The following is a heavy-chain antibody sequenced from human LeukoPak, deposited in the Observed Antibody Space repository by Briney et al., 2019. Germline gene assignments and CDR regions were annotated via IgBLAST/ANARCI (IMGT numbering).Heavy chain of an antibody. D-gene: IGHD6-13*01. Sequence: GGSLRLSCAASGFIVRNYYLSWVRQAPGKGLEWVSVIYSGDSTFYADSVKGRFTISRDNSKNTLYLQMNSLRAEDTAFYYCARGQQLVLGAFDIWGQGTMVTVSS. CDR3: ARGQQLVLGAFDI. CDR1: GFIVRNYY. V-gene: IGHV3-53*01. J-gene: IGHJ3*02. CDR2: IYSGDST.